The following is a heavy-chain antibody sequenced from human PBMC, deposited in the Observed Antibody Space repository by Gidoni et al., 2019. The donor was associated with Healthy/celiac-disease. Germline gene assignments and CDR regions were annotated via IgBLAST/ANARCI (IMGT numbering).Heavy chain of an antibody. V-gene: IGHV3-23*01. CDR1: GFTFSSYA. D-gene: IGHD4-4*01. CDR2: ISGSGGRT. Sequence: EVQLLESGGGLVQPGRSLRLSCAASGFTFSSYAMSWVRQAPGKGLGWVSAISGSGGRTYYADSVKGRFTIARDNSKNTLYLQMNSLRAEDTAVYYCAKEGTGTTVTTWYYYGMDVWGQGTTVTVSS. J-gene: IGHJ6*02. CDR3: AKEGTGTTVTTWYYYGMDV.